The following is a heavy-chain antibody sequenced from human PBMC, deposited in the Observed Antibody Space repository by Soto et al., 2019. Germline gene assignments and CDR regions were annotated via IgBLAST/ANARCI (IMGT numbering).Heavy chain of an antibody. CDR1: GFTFSSYS. CDR3: ASIAVAGTMDYYYYMDV. J-gene: IGHJ6*03. CDR2: ISSSSSYI. Sequence: GGSLRLSCAASGFTFSSYSMNWVRQAPGKGLEWVSSISSSSSYIYYADSVKGRFTISRDNAKNSLYLQMNSLRAEDTAVYYCASIAVAGTMDYYYYMDVWGKGTTVTVSS. D-gene: IGHD6-19*01. V-gene: IGHV3-21*01.